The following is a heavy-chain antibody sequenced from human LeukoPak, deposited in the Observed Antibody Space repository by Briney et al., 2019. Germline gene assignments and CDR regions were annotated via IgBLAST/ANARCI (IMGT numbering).Heavy chain of an antibody. CDR1: GFTLSDYA. D-gene: IGHD2-2*01. Sequence: GGSLRLSCTASGFTLSDYAMTWVRQAPGKGLEWVSSISSSSSYIYYADSVKGRSTISRDNAKNSLYLQMNSLRAEDTAVYYCARALGCGSYSCYPDFWGQGTLVTVSS. CDR2: ISSSSSYI. J-gene: IGHJ4*02. V-gene: IGHV3-21*01. CDR3: ARALGCGSYSCYPDF.